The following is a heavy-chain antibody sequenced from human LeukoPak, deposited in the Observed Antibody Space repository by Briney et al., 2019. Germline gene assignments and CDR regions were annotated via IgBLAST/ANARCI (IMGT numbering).Heavy chain of an antibody. V-gene: IGHV4-34*01. CDR2: INHRVST. J-gene: IGHJ5*02. CDR3: ARVQDDSLP. Sequence: SETLSLTCAVYGESFSGHYWTWIRQPPGKGLEWIGEINHRVSTKYNPSLKSRVTISVDTSKKQFSLRMSSVTAADTAVYYCARVQDDSLPWGPGDLVTVSS. D-gene: IGHD3-3*01. CDR1: GESFSGHY.